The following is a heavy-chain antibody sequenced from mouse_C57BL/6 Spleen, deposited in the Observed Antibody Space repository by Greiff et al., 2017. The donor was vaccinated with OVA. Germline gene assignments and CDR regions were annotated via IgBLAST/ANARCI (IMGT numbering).Heavy chain of an antibody. CDR1: GFTFSSYA. CDR3: ARDRLGRGWYFDV. CDR2: ISDGGSYT. J-gene: IGHJ1*03. Sequence: EVKLMESGGGLVKPGGSLKLSCAASGFTFSSYAMSWVRQTPEKRLEWVATISDGGSYTYYPDNVKGRFTISRDNAKNNLYLQMSHLKSEDTAMYYCARDRLGRGWYFDVWGTGTTVTVSS. V-gene: IGHV5-4*01. D-gene: IGHD4-1*01.